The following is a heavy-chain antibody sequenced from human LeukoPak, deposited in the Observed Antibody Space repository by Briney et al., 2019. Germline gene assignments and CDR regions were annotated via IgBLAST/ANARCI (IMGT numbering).Heavy chain of an antibody. V-gene: IGHV3-21*01. CDR1: GFTFSSYS. Sequence: GSLRLSCAASGFTFSSYSMNWVRQAPGKGLEWVSSISSSSSYIYYADSVKGRFTISRDNAKNSLYLQMNSLRAEDTAVYYCARVKSMVRGNWFDPWGQGTLVTVSS. J-gene: IGHJ5*02. CDR3: ARVKSMVRGNWFDP. D-gene: IGHD3-10*01. CDR2: ISSSSSYI.